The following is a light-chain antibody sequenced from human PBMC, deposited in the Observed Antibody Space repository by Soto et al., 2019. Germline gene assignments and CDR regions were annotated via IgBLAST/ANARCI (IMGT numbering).Light chain of an antibody. CDR3: QQYNNWPPT. CDR2: DGS. J-gene: IGKJ5*01. CDR1: QNLHSF. V-gene: IGKV3D-15*01. Sequence: EIVLTQSPATLSVSPGERVTLSCRASQNLHSFLNWYQQRPGQAPRPLIYDGSKRAAGVPDRISGDGSGTDYTLTISSLQSEDFAVYYCQQYNNWPPTFGQGTRLEIK.